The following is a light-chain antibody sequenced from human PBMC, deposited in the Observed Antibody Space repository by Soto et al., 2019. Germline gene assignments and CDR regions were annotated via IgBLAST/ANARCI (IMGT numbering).Light chain of an antibody. CDR1: QSVSSN. J-gene: IGKJ4*01. CDR2: VAS. CDR3: QQYNVCPLT. Sequence: EIVMTQSPATLSVSPGERATLSCKASQSVSSNLAWYQQKPGQTPKLLIYVASTRATGIPARFSGSGSGTEFPLTISSLQSEDFAVYYWQQYNVCPLTFGGGTKAEFK. V-gene: IGKV3-15*01.